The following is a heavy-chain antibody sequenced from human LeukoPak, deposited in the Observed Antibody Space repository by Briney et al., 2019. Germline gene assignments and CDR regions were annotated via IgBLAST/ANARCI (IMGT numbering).Heavy chain of an antibody. CDR1: GFTFSSYW. D-gene: IGHD3-10*01. CDR3: ARVRYYYGSGSYYYFDY. J-gene: IGHJ4*02. Sequence: PGGSLRLSCAASGFTFSSYWMSWVRQAPGKGLEWVANIKQDGSEKYYVDSVKSRFTISRDNAKNSLYLQMNSLRAEDTAVYYCARVRYYYGSGSYYYFDYWGQGTLVTVSS. V-gene: IGHV3-7*01. CDR2: IKQDGSEK.